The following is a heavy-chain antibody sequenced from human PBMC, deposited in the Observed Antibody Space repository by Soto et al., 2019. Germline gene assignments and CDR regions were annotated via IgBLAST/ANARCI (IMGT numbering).Heavy chain of an antibody. CDR3: ARGIAAAGTFAFDI. V-gene: IGHV1-8*02. Sequence: ASVKVSCKASGYTFTSYDINWVRQATGQGLEWIGWMNPNSGNTGYAQKFQGRVTMTRNTSISTAFMELSSLRSEDTAVYYCARGIAAAGTFAFDIWGQGTMFTV. J-gene: IGHJ3*02. CDR1: GYTFTSYD. CDR2: MNPNSGNT. D-gene: IGHD6-13*01.